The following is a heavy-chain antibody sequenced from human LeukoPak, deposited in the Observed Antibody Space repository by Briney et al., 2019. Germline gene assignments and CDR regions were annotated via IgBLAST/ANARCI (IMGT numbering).Heavy chain of an antibody. D-gene: IGHD2-15*01. CDR2: ISSDSTTT. CDR3: ASLCSGGTCFTPY. J-gene: IGHJ4*02. V-gene: IGHV3-48*01. Sequence: GGSLRLSCAASGSTFSSYAMSWVRQAPGKGLEWVSYISSDSTTTYYADSVKGRFTISRDTAKNSLYLQMNSLRAEDAAIYYCASLCSGGTCFTPYWGQGTLVTVSS. CDR1: GSTFSSYA.